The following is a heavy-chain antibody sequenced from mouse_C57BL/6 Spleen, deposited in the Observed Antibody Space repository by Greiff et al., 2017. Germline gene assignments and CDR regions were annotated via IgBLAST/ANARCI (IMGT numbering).Heavy chain of an antibody. CDR1: GYAFSSYW. J-gene: IGHJ3*01. D-gene: IGHD1-1*01. CDR2: IYPGDGDT. V-gene: IGHV1-80*01. Sequence: QVQLQQSGAELVKPGASVKISCKASGYAFSSYWMNWVKQRPGKGLEWIGQIYPGDGDTNYNGKSKGKGTLTSDKFSSSCYMSLSSLTSQDSALYVCARGHYYGSSLAWFAYWGQGTLVTVSA. CDR3: ARGHYYGSSLAWFAY.